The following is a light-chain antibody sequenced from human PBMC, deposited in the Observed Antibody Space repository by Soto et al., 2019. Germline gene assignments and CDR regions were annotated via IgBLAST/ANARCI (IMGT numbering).Light chain of an antibody. V-gene: IGKV1-39*01. CDR2: AAS. CDR1: QSIDTY. Sequence: DIQMTQSPSSLSASVGDRVTITCRASQSIDTYLNWYQQKPGKAPKXLIYAASNLHSGVPSRFGGSGSGTDFTITVSSLQPEDFATYYCQQSYTTPRTFGQGTKVDNK. CDR3: QQSYTTPRT. J-gene: IGKJ1*01.